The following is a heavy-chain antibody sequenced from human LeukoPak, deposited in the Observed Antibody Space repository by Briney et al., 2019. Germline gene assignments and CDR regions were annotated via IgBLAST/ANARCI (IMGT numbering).Heavy chain of an antibody. Sequence: KPSEALSLTCTVSGGSISGSSYYWGWIRQPPGKGLEWIGSIYYSGSTYYNPSLKSRVTISVDTSKNKFSLKLNSVTAADTAVYYCARPAYRGSYYDAFDIWGQGTMVTVSS. D-gene: IGHD1-26*01. J-gene: IGHJ3*02. V-gene: IGHV4-39*01. CDR1: GGSISGSSYY. CDR3: ARPAYRGSYYDAFDI. CDR2: IYYSGST.